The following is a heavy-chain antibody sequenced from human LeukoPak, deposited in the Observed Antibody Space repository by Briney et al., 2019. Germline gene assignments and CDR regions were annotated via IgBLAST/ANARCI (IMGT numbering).Heavy chain of an antibody. Sequence: SETLSLTCAVYGGSFSGYYWSWVRQPPGKGLEWIGEINHSGSTNYNPSLKSRVTISVDTSKNQFSLKLSSVTAADTAVYYCARGHQGAYDFWSGYVGVWFDPWGQGTLVTVSS. D-gene: IGHD3-3*01. CDR3: ARGHQGAYDFWSGYVGVWFDP. CDR2: INHSGST. V-gene: IGHV4-34*01. J-gene: IGHJ5*02. CDR1: GGSFSGYY.